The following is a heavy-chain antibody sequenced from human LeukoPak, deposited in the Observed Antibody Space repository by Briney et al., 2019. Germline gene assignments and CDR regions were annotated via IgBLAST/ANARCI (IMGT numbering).Heavy chain of an antibody. CDR1: GFTFNIYS. V-gene: IGHV3-21*01. CDR3: AGEGIAAAGILGWFDP. D-gene: IGHD6-13*01. CDR2: ISGTSNYI. J-gene: IGHJ5*02. Sequence: GGSLRLSCAASGFTFNIYSMNWVRQAPGKGLEWVSSISGTSNYIYYADSVKGRFTISRDNAKNSLYLHMNSLRPEDTAVYYCAGEGIAAAGILGWFDPWGQGTLVTVSS.